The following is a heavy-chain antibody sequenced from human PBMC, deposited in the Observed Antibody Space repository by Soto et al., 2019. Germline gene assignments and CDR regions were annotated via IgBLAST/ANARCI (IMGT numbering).Heavy chain of an antibody. Sequence: PGGSLRLSCVASGFTFSTYWMDWVRQVPGKGPVWVSRINGDGSITTYADSVKGRFTISRDNSKNTLYLQMNSLRPEDTAVYYCAKEGALGLYYFDYWGQGNLVTVS. CDR1: GFTFSTYW. CDR3: AKEGALGLYYFDY. D-gene: IGHD3-10*01. V-gene: IGHV3-74*01. J-gene: IGHJ4*02. CDR2: INGDGSIT.